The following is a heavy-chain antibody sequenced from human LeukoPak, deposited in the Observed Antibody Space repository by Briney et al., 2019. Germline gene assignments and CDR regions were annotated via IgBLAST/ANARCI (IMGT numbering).Heavy chain of an antibody. Sequence: PSQTLSLTCAVSGVSISSCDYYWSWIRPPPGQGRVSVGYIYYSWSTYYNPSLKSRVTISVDTSKNQFSLKLSSVTAADTAVYYCARVQGYSGYVPDYWGQGTLVTVSS. V-gene: IGHV4-30-4*08. CDR2: IYYSWST. J-gene: IGHJ4*02. D-gene: IGHD5-12*01. CDR3: ARVQGYSGYVPDY. CDR1: GVSISSCDYY.